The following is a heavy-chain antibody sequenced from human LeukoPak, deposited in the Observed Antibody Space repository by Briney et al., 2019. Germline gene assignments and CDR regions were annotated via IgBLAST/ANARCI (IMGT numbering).Heavy chain of an antibody. D-gene: IGHD4/OR15-4a*01. CDR1: GGSISNNY. J-gene: IGHJ3*02. V-gene: IGHV4-59*01. CDR3: ARDKSGPAAHYDVFDI. CDR2: IYYSGST. Sequence: SETLSLTCTVSGGSISNNYWNWHWIRQPQGRGLEWIGYIYYSGSTNYNPSLRSRVTIAVDKSNNQVSLKLSSVTAADTAMYYCARDKSGPAAHYDVFDIWGQGTMVTVSS.